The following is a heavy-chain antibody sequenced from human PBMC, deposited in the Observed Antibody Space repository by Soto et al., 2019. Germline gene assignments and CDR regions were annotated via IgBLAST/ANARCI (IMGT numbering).Heavy chain of an antibody. J-gene: IGHJ4*02. V-gene: IGHV4-31*03. Sequence: TLSLTCTVSGGSISSGGYYWSWIRQHPGKGLEWIGYIYYSGSTYYNPSLKSRVTISVDTSKNQLSLKLSSVTAADTAVYYCARDSGVGATIDYRGQGTLVTVSS. CDR2: IYYSGST. D-gene: IGHD1-26*01. CDR1: GGSISSGGYY. CDR3: ARDSGVGATIDY.